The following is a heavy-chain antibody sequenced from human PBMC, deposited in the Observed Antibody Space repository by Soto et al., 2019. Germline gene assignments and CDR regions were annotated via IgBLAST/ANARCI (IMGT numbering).Heavy chain of an antibody. CDR3: ARVGYSSTGTTFHYHGLDV. CDR2: IYPRGGTT. J-gene: IGHJ6*02. V-gene: IGHV1-46*01. D-gene: IGHD3-22*01. Sequence: ASVKVSCKASGYNLTSHYMHWVRQAPGQGLESMGIIYPRGGTTIYAQKFQGRVTMTRDTSTHTFYMELSSLRSEDTAMYYCARVGYSSTGTTFHYHGLDVWGQGTTVNVSS. CDR1: GYNLTSHY.